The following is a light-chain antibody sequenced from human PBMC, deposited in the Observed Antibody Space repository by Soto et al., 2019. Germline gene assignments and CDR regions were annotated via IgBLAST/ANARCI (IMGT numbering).Light chain of an antibody. CDR2: GAS. Sequence: EIVLTQSPGTLSLSPGERATLSCRASQSSTSSNLAWYQQKPGQAPRLLNYGASSRATGIPDRFSGSGSATDFTLTISRLEPEDFAVYYCQLYGSSPPYTFGQGTKLEIK. J-gene: IGKJ2*01. CDR3: QLYGSSPPYT. CDR1: QSSTSSN. V-gene: IGKV3-20*01.